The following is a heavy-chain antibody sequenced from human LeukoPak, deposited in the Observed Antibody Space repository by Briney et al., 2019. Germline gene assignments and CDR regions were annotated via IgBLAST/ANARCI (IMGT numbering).Heavy chain of an antibody. V-gene: IGHV4-59*01. J-gene: IGHJ3*02. CDR3: ARVKYRGYDSLGQDAFDI. CDR1: GGTINNYY. CDR2: IYYSGSA. D-gene: IGHD5-12*01. Sequence: HSETLSLTCTVSGGTINNYYWSWIRQPPGKGLEWIGYIYYSGSANYNPSLTSRVIISADTSKNKFSLKLTSVTAADTAVYYCARVKYRGYDSLGQDAFDIWGQGTMVTVSS.